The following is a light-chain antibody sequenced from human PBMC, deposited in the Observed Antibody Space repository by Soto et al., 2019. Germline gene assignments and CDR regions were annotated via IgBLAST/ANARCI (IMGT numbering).Light chain of an antibody. CDR3: QRYGSSPRT. J-gene: IGKJ1*01. V-gene: IGKV3-20*01. CDR2: CAS. Sequence: EIVFTQSPGSLCLSPGQRATLSCRASQSVSNNYLAWYQLKPGQAPRRFIYCASSRATGIPDRFSGSGSGTDFTLTIGRLEPEDAAVYYCQRYGSSPRTFGQGTKVDI. CDR1: QSVSNNY.